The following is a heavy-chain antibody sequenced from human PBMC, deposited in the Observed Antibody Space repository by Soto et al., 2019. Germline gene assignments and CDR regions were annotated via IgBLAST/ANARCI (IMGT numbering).Heavy chain of an antibody. CDR1: GCTFRSYA. V-gene: IGHV1-69*13. J-gene: IGHJ6*02. CDR3: AGLYCRSTSCYPQLGMDV. D-gene: IGHD2-2*01. CDR2: IIPIFGTA. Sequence: AVKVSCKASGCTFRSYAISWVRQAPGQGLEWMGGIIPIFGTANYAQKFQGRVTITADESTRTAYMELSSLRSEDTAVYYCAGLYCRSTSCYPQLGMDVWGQGTTVTVSS.